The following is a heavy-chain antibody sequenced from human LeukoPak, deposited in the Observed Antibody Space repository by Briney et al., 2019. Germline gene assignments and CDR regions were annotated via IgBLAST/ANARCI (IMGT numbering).Heavy chain of an antibody. J-gene: IGHJ3*02. CDR2: IGTAGDT. V-gene: IGHV3-13*01. CDR1: GFTFDNYD. Sequence: SGGSLRLSCAASGFTFDNYDLHWVRQGTEKGLEWVSAIGTAGDTYYPGSVRGRFTISRENAKNTFYLQMNSLRAGDTAVYYCARSVFGFCIRATCYEGDFDIWGQGTMVTVSP. CDR3: ARSVFGFCIRATCYEGDFDI. D-gene: IGHD2-2*03.